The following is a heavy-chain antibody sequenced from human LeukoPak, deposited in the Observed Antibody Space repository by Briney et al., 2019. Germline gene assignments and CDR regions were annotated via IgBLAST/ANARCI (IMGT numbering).Heavy chain of an antibody. CDR3: AKSHGDYGLLDY. CDR2: IHPSGSDT. CDR1: GYIITRYY. D-gene: IGHD4-17*01. J-gene: IGHJ4*02. Sequence: ASVKVSCKASGYIITRYYMHWVRQAPGQGLEWMGIIHPSGSDTTYAQKFQGRLTMTSDTSASSVYMELRTLRSEDTALYYCAKSHGDYGLLDYWGQGTLVTVSS. V-gene: IGHV1-46*01.